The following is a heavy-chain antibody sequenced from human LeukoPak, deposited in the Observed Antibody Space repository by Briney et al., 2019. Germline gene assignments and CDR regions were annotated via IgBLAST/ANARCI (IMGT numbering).Heavy chain of an antibody. J-gene: IGHJ4*02. Sequence: SETLSLTCAVYGGSFSGYYWSWIRQPPGKGLEWIGYIYHSGSTNYNPSLKSRVTISVDTSKNQFSLKLSSVTAADTAVYYCARDKRYGDYYFDYWGQGTLVTVSS. CDR2: IYHSGST. CDR3: ARDKRYGDYYFDY. D-gene: IGHD4-17*01. CDR1: GGSFSGYY. V-gene: IGHV4-59*01.